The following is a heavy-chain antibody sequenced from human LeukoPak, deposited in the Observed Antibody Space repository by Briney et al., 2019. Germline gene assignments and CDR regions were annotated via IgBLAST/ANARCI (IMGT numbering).Heavy chain of an antibody. V-gene: IGHV4-59*01. Sequence: SETLSLTCTVSGGSISSYYWSWIRQPPGKGLEWIGYIYYSGSTNYNPSLKSRVTISVDTSKNQFSLKLSSVAAADTAVYYCARMAAAGTVDYWGQGTLVTVSS. J-gene: IGHJ4*02. CDR2: IYYSGST. CDR1: GGSISSYY. D-gene: IGHD6-13*01. CDR3: ARMAAAGTVDY.